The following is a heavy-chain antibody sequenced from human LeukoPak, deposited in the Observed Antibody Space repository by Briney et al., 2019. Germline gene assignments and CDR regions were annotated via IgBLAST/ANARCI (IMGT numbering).Heavy chain of an antibody. CDR1: GYTLTGYY. J-gene: IGHJ4*02. CDR2: VNPNTGGT. Sequence: GASVKISCKASGYTLTGYYINRVRQAPRQAPEWVGWVNPNTGGTRYAQKFQCRVTMTRDTSITTAFMELRGLTFDDTAVFYCVREAGPHDWGQGTLVTVSS. V-gene: IGHV1-2*02. CDR3: VREAGPHD.